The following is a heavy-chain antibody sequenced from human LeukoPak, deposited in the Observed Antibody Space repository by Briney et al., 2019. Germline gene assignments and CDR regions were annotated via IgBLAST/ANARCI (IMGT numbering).Heavy chain of an antibody. J-gene: IGHJ5*02. V-gene: IGHV1-2*02. CDR1: GYTFTGYY. CDR2: INPNNGGT. CDR3: AREGDTGMDTNWFDP. Sequence: ASVKVSCKASGYTFTGYYMHWARQAPGQGLEWMGWINPNNGGTNYAQKFQGRVTMTRDTSISTTYMELSRLTSDDTAIYYCAREGDTGMDTNWFDPWGQGTLVTVSS. D-gene: IGHD5-18*01.